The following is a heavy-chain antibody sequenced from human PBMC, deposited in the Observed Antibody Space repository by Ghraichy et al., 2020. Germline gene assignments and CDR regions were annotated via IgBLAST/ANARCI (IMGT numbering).Heavy chain of an antibody. CDR2: IYTSGSP. CDR1: GGSINNYF. Sequence: SETLSLTCTVSGGSINNYFYTWIRQPAGKGLEWIGRIYTSGSPNYNPSLRSRVTMSLDTSKNQFSLRLSSVTAADTAVYYCARAPSYYDSNGYYFVAFDIWGQGTVVTVSS. D-gene: IGHD3-22*01. CDR3: ARAPSYYDSNGYYFVAFDI. V-gene: IGHV4-4*07. J-gene: IGHJ3*02.